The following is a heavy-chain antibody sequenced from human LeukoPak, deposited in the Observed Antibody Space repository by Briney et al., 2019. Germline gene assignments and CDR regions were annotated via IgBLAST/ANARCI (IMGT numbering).Heavy chain of an antibody. CDR2: IYYSGST. J-gene: IGHJ4*02. Sequence: SETLSLTCTGSGCSISSYYWSWIRQPPGKGLEWIGYIYYSGSTNYNPSLKSRVPISVDTSKNQFSLKLSSVTAADTAVYYCARGRAYFDYWGQGTLVTVSS. CDR3: ARGRAYFDY. CDR1: GCSISSYY. V-gene: IGHV4-59*01.